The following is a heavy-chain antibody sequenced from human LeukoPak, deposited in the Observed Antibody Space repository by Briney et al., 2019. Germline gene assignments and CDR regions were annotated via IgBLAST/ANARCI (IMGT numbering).Heavy chain of an antibody. CDR3: ANYINYYDSSGPIY. J-gene: IGHJ4*02. V-gene: IGHV3-74*01. Sequence: PGGSLRLSCAASGFTFSSSWMHWVRQAPRKGLMWVSRINSDVSSTSYADSVKGRFTISRDNSKNTLYLQMNSLRAEDTAVYYCANYINYYDSSGPIYWGQGTLVTVSS. CDR2: INSDVSST. D-gene: IGHD3-22*01. CDR1: GFTFSSSW.